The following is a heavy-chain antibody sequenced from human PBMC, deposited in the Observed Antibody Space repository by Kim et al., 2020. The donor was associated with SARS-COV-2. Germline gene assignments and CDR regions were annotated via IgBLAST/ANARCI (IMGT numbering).Heavy chain of an antibody. CDR3: AVTYYYDSSGYRPDY. J-gene: IGHJ4*02. CDR1: GYTFTSYG. V-gene: IGHV1-18*01. CDR2: ISAYNGNT. D-gene: IGHD3-22*01. Sequence: ASVKVSCKASGYTFTSYGISWVRQAPGQGLEWMGWISAYNGNTNYAQKLQGRVTMTTDTSTSTAYMELRSLRSDDTAVYYCAVTYYYDSSGYRPDYWGQGTLVTVSS.